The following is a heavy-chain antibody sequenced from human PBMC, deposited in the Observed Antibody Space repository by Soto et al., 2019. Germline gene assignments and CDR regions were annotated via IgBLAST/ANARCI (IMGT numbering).Heavy chain of an antibody. CDR3: ARVRGPTVVGNNWFDP. Sequence: SETLSLTCTVSGGSISSYYWSWIRQPPGKGLEWIGYIYYSGSTNYNSSLKSRVTISVDTSKNQFSLKLSSVTAADTAVYYCARVRGPTVVGNNWFDPWGQGTLVTVSS. D-gene: IGHD4-17*01. J-gene: IGHJ5*02. CDR2: IYYSGST. V-gene: IGHV4-59*01. CDR1: GGSISSYY.